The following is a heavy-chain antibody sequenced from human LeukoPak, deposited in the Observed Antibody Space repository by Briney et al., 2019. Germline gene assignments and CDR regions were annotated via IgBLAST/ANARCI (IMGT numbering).Heavy chain of an antibody. CDR1: GYTFTSYA. J-gene: IGHJ4*02. CDR2: INTNTGNP. V-gene: IGHV7-4-1*02. Sequence: ASVTVSCKASGYTFTSYAMNWVRQAPGQGLEWMGWINTNTGNPTYAQGFTGRFVFSLDTSVSTAYLQISSLKAEDTAVYYCARGGTSGYDYYFDYWGQGTLVTVSS. CDR3: ARGGTSGYDYYFDY. D-gene: IGHD5-12*01.